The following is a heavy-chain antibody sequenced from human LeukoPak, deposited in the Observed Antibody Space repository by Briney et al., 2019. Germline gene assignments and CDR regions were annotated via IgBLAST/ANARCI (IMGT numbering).Heavy chain of an antibody. V-gene: IGHV4-59*01. CDR3: ASTADSSSLDY. Sequence: PSETLSLTCAVSGGSISSYYWSWTRQPPGKGLEWIGYIYYSGSTNYNPSLKSRVTVSVDTSKNQFSLKLSSVTAADTAVYYCASTADSSSLDYWGQGTGVSVSS. D-gene: IGHD6-6*01. CDR1: GGSISSYY. CDR2: IYYSGST. J-gene: IGHJ4*02.